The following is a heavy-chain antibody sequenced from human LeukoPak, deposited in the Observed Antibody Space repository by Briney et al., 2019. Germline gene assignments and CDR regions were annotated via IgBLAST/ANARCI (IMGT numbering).Heavy chain of an antibody. CDR3: ARGSSRSFLHY. V-gene: IGHV3-48*03. Sequence: GGSLRLSCAASGFTFTSNEMNWVRQAPGKGLEWVSYISSSGSSIYQADSVKGRFTISRDKAKNSLYLQMNSLRAEDTAVYYDARGSSRSFLHYWGQGTLVTVSS. CDR1: GFTFTSNE. CDR2: ISSSGSSI. D-gene: IGHD6-13*01. J-gene: IGHJ4*02.